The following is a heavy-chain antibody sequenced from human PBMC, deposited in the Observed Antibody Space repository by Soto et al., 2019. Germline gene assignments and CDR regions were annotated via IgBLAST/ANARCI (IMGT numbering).Heavy chain of an antibody. J-gene: IGHJ5*02. Sequence: QVQLVESGGGVVQPGRSLRLSCAASGFTFSSYGMHWVRQAPGKGLYWVAVISYDGSNKYYADSVKGRFTISRDNSKNTLYLQMNSLRAEDTAVYYCAKDLIAAAGDTNWFDPWGQGTLVTVSS. CDR1: GFTFSSYG. CDR2: ISYDGSNK. D-gene: IGHD6-13*01. V-gene: IGHV3-30*18. CDR3: AKDLIAAAGDTNWFDP.